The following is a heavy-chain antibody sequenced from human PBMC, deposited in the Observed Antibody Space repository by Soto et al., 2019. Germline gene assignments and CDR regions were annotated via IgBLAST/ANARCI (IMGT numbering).Heavy chain of an antibody. CDR1: GGTFSSYA. CDR2: IIPIFGTA. J-gene: IGHJ4*02. Sequence: QVQLVQSGAEVKKPGSSVKVSCKASGGTFSSYAISWVRQAPGQGLEWMGGIIPIFGTANYAQKFQGRVKSTAXEXTXTXHTELSSLRSEDTAVYYCSRDLDSIAIYGSASYFDYWGQGTLVTVSS. D-gene: IGHD3-10*01. V-gene: IGHV1-69*12. CDR3: SRDLDSIAIYGSASYFDY.